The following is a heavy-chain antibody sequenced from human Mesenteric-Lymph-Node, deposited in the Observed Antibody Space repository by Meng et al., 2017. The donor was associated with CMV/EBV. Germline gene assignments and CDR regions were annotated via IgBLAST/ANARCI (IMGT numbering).Heavy chain of an antibody. CDR3: ARTNNWGFDY. CDR2: INIVEDKT. CDR1: GYTFSSYE. J-gene: IGHJ4*02. D-gene: IGHD3-16*01. Sequence: VQLVQSGAEVKKPGASVKVSCNASGYTFSSYEMHWGGQAPGQRLEWMGWINIVEDKTKTSQNFPGRVTLTRDTTEHTAYMELSSLRSDDTAVYYCARTNNWGFDYWGQGTLVTVSS. V-gene: IGHV1-3*04.